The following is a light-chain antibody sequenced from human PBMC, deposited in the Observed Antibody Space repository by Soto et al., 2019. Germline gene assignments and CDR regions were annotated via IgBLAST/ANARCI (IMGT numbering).Light chain of an antibody. Sequence: SYELTQPPSVSVAQGKTARITCGGNNIGSKSVHWYQQKPGQAPVLVIYYDSDRPSWIPERFSGSNSGNTATLTISRVEAGDEADYYCQVWDSSSDHVVFGGGTKLTVL. CDR2: YDS. CDR3: QVWDSSSDHVV. V-gene: IGLV3-21*04. CDR1: NIGSKS. J-gene: IGLJ2*01.